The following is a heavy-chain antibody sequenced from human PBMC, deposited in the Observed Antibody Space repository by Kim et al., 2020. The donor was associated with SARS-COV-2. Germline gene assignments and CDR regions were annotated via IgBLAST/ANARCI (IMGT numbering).Heavy chain of an antibody. CDR3: ANPTGNVDV. CDR2: IMPIFGTT. Sequence: LVKVSCKASGDTYSNYAITWVRQAPGQGLEWMGDIMPIFGTTHYAQKFQDRIIFTADGSTNTAYMELSSLTYEDTAVYYCANPTGNVDVWGQGTTITVSS. D-gene: IGHD2-8*01. CDR1: GDTYSNYA. V-gene: IGHV1-69*13. J-gene: IGHJ6*02.